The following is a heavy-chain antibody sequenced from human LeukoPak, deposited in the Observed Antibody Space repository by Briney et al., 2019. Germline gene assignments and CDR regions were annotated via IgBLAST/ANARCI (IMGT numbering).Heavy chain of an antibody. CDR2: IRYDGSNK. J-gene: IGHJ4*02. CDR3: APGVAD. V-gene: IGHV3-30*02. CDR1: GFTFSDYY. Sequence: GGSLRLSCAASGFTFSDYYMSWIRQAPGKGLEWVAFIRYDGSNKYYADSVKGRFTISRDNSKNTLYLQMNSLRAEDTAVYYCAPGVADWGQGTLVTVSS. D-gene: IGHD1-14*01.